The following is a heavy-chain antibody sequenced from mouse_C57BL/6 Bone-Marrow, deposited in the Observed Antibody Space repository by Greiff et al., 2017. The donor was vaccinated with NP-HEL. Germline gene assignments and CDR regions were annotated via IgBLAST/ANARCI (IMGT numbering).Heavy chain of an antibody. CDR2: IRSKSNNYAT. CDR1: GFSFNTYA. D-gene: IGHD2-4*01. J-gene: IGHJ4*01. Sequence: EVQLVESGGGLVQPKGSLKLSCAASGFSFNTYAMNWVRQAPGKGLEWVARIRSKSNNYATYYADSVKDRFTISRDDSESMLYLQMNNLKTEDTAMYYCVRHRIYYDYDDYAMDYWGQGTSVTVSS. V-gene: IGHV10-1*01. CDR3: VRHRIYYDYDDYAMDY.